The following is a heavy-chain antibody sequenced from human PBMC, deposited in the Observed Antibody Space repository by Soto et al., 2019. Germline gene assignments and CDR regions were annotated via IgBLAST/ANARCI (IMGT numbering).Heavy chain of an antibody. CDR3: AKSSEHIMITFGGVIADY. V-gene: IGHV3-23*01. CDR1: GFAFSSYA. D-gene: IGHD3-16*02. J-gene: IGHJ4*02. CDR2: ISGSGGST. Sequence: EVQLLESGGGLVQPGGSLRLSCAASGFAFSSYAMSWVRQAPGKGLEWVSAISGSGGSTYYADSVKGRFTISRDNSKNTLYLQMNSLRAEDTAVYYCAKSSEHIMITFGGVIADYWGQGTLVTVSS.